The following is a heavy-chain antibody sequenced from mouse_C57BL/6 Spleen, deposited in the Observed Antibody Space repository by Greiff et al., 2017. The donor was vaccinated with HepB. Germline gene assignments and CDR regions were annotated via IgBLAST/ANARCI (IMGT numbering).Heavy chain of an antibody. CDR1: GYTFTSYW. CDR3: ARSSTTVVYFDY. J-gene: IGHJ2*01. CDR2: IDPSDSDT. V-gene: IGHV1-50*01. Sequence: VQLQQPGAELVKPGASVKLSCKASGYTFTSYWMQWVKQRPGQGLEWIGEIDPSDSDTNYNQKFKGKATLTVDTSSSTAYMQLSSLTSEDSAVYYCARSSTTVVYFDYWGQGTTLTVSS. D-gene: IGHD1-1*01.